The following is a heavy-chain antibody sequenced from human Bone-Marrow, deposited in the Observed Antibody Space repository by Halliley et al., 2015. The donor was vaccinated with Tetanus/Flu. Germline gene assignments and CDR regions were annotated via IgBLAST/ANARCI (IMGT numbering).Heavy chain of an antibody. V-gene: IGHV4-30-4*01. CDR3: ARDDSGSARFDP. CDR1: GGSISGGDSY. Sequence: TLSLTCAVSGGSISGGDSYWSWIRQPPGKGLEWVGFIHYTGSSYYNPSLKSRATISVDTSRDQLSLRMRSVTAADTAVYYCARDDSGSARFDPWGQGTLVPVSS. D-gene: IGHD6-19*01. CDR2: IHYTGSS. J-gene: IGHJ5*02.